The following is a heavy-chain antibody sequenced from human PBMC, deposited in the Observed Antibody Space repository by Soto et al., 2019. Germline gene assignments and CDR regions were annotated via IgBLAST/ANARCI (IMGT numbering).Heavy chain of an antibody. CDR1: GFRSASGSRFSDYG. CDR2: ISNDGTNK. CDR3: GKDTLDCSGGDCPLYYYYGMDV. V-gene: IGHV3-30*18. D-gene: IGHD2-15*01. J-gene: IGHJ6*02. Sequence: GGSLRLSCSASGFRSASGSRFSDYGIHWVRQAPGKGLEWLAVISNDGTNKYLADSVKGRLTLSRDNSRNTLSLEINNLRPEDTAVYYCGKDTLDCSGGDCPLYYYYGMDVWGQGTTVTVSS.